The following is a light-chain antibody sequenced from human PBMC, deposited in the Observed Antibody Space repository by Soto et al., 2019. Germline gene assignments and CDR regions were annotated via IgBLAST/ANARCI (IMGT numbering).Light chain of an antibody. J-gene: IGLJ3*02. CDR2: RNN. V-gene: IGLV1-47*01. CDR3: AAWDDSLSGWV. Sequence: QAVVTQPPSASGTPGQRVTISCSGSSSNIGSNYVYWYQQLPGTDPKLLIYRNNQRPSGVPDRFSGSKSGTSASLAISGLRSEDEADYYCAAWDDSLSGWVFGGGTQLTVL. CDR1: SSNIGSNY.